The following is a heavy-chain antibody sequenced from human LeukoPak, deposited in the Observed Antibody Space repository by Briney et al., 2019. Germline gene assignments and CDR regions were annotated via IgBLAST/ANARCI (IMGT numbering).Heavy chain of an antibody. D-gene: IGHD3-22*01. V-gene: IGHV1-69*01. CDR3: ARGGYYYDSSLYYGMDV. J-gene: IGHJ6*02. Sequence: VASMKVSCKASGGTFSSYAISWVRQAPGQGLEWMGGIIPIFGTANYAQKFQGRVTITADESTSTAYMELSSLRSEDTAVYYCARGGYYYDSSLYYGMDVWGQGTTVTVSS. CDR1: GGTFSSYA. CDR2: IIPIFGTA.